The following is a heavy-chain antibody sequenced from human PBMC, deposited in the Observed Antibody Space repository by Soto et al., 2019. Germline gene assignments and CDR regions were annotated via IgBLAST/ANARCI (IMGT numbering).Heavy chain of an antibody. CDR1: GGTFSSYA. V-gene: IGHV1-69*06. CDR3: ARRGDYYDSSGYPPLDC. CDR2: IIPIFDTP. D-gene: IGHD3-22*01. J-gene: IGHJ4*02. Sequence: SVKVSCKTSGGTFSSYAISWVRQAPGQGLEWMGGIIPIFDTPNYAQKFQDRVTITADKSTSTAYLELSSLRSEDTAVYYCARRGDYYDSSGYPPLDCWGQGTLVTVSS.